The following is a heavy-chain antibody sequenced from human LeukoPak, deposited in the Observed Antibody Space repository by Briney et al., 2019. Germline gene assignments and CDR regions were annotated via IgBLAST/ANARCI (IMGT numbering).Heavy chain of an antibody. V-gene: IGHV3-7*01. J-gene: IGHJ4*02. D-gene: IGHD3-16*01. CDR1: GFTFSRYW. Sequence: SGGSLRLSCAASGFTFSRYWMSWFRQSPQKGLEWVGNIKEDGSEKYYVDSVKGRFTISRDNTHNSVFLQMNSLRVEDTAVYYCVRDYVWGTSDPGYWGQGTLVTVSS. CDR3: VRDYVWGTSDPGY. CDR2: IKEDGSEK.